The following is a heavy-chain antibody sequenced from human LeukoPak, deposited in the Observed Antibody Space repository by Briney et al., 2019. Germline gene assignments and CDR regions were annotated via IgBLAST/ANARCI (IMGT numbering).Heavy chain of an antibody. CDR1: SGSINSYF. CDR2: IYTTGTT. CDR3: GRQGYTASHYFLDF. V-gene: IGHV4-4*07. Sequence: PSETLSLTCTVSSGSINSYFWGWVRQPPGKGLEWIGRIYTTGTTRCNPSLKSRVTMSVDTSTNQFSLNLRSMTAADTAVYYCGRQGYTASHYFLDFWSQGTLVAVS. J-gene: IGHJ4*02. D-gene: IGHD1-26*01.